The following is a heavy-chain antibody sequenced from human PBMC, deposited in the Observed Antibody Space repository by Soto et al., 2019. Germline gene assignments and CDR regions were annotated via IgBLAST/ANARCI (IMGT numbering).Heavy chain of an antibody. J-gene: IGHJ5*01. V-gene: IGHV1-3*01. CDR1: GYTFTSYA. Sequence: QVQLVQSGAEVKKPGASVKVSCKASGYTFTSYAMHWVRQAPGQRLEWMGWINAGNGNTKYSQKFEGRVTITRDTSASTAYMELSSLRSEDTAVYYCARDRRDNWFDPWGQGTLVTVSS. CDR2: INAGNGNT. CDR3: ARDRRDNWFDP.